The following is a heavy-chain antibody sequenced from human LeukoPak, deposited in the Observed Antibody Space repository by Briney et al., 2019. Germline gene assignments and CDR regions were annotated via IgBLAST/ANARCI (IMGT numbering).Heavy chain of an antibody. CDR3: ASGRYYYDSSGYYYSAFDI. V-gene: IGHV1-2*02. CDR1: GYTFTGYY. CDR2: INPNSGGT. Sequence: ASVKVSCKASGYTFTGYYMHWVRQAPGQGLEWMGWINPNSGGTNYAQKFQGRVTMTRDTSISTAYMELSRLRSDDTAVYYRASGRYYYDSSGYYYSAFDIWGQGTMVTVSS. D-gene: IGHD3-22*01. J-gene: IGHJ3*02.